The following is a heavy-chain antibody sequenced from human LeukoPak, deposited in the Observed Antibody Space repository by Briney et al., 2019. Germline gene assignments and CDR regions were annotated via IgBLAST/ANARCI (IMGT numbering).Heavy chain of an antibody. D-gene: IGHD3-3*01. V-gene: IGHV1-2*02. CDR3: ARDRKGSTIFGLDY. J-gene: IGHJ4*02. CDR2: INPNSGAT. CDR1: GYTFTGYY. Sequence: ASVKVSCKASGYTFTGYYMHWVRQAPGQGPEWMGWINPNSGATDYAQKFQGRVTMTRDTSISTAYMDLTRLRSDDTAVYYCARDRKGSTIFGLDYWGQGALVTVSS.